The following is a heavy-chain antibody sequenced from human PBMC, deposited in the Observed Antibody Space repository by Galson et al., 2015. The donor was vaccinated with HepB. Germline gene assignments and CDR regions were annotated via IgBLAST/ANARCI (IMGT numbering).Heavy chain of an antibody. CDR2: IYPGDSDI. D-gene: IGHD1-26*01. CDR1: GYSFNNYW. J-gene: IGHJ5*02. CDR3: ARHWEADWFDP. Sequence: QSGAEVKKPGESLKISCRGSGYSFNNYWIGWVRQRPGKGLEWMGIIYPGDSDIRYSPSFEGQVTISADQSISTAYLQWSSLKASDTAMYYCARHWEADWFDPWGQGTLVTVSS. V-gene: IGHV5-51*01.